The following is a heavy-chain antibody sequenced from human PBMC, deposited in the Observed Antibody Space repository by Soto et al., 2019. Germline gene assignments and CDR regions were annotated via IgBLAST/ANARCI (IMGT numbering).Heavy chain of an antibody. CDR3: ASKGPAAFDM. V-gene: IGHV3-7*01. CDR1: GFTFSNYW. Sequence: EVPLVKSGRGLVQPGGSLRLSCTASGFTFSNYWMSWVRQAPGKGLEWVANIKQDGSEKHYVDSVKGRFTISRDNAKNSLYLQMNSLRAEDTAVYYCASKGPAAFDMWGQGTMVTVSS. CDR2: IKQDGSEK. J-gene: IGHJ3*02.